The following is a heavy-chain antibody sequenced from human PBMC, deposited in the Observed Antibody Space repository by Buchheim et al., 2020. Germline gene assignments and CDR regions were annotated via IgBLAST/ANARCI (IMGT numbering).Heavy chain of an antibody. D-gene: IGHD3-10*01. V-gene: IGHV3-73*02. CDR2: IRSNANNYAT. Sequence: EVQLVESGGDLVQPGGSLKLSCAASGFIFSGSAMHWVRQASGKGLEWVGRIRSNANNYATGYAASVQGRFSISRDDSKNTAYLQMNSLKAEDTAVYYCTRNYGSGSYYYYNAMDVWGKGTT. CDR1: GFIFSGSA. J-gene: IGHJ6*04. CDR3: TRNYGSGSYYYYNAMDV.